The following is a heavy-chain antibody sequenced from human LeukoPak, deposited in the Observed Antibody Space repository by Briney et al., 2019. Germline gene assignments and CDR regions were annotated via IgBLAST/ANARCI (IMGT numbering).Heavy chain of an antibody. J-gene: IGHJ4*02. CDR1: GFTFSSYA. CDR3: AKRPVRIWFGELGAQIDY. CDR2: ISGSGGST. D-gene: IGHD3-10*01. V-gene: IGHV3-23*01. Sequence: PAGGSLRLSCAASGFTFSSYAVSWVRQAPGKGLEWVSAISGSGGSTYYADSVKGRFTISRDNSKNTLYLQMNSLRAEDTAVYYCAKRPVRIWFGELGAQIDYWGQGTLVTVSS.